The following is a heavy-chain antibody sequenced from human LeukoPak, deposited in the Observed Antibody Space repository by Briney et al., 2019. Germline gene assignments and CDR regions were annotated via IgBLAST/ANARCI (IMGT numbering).Heavy chain of an antibody. J-gene: IGHJ4*02. Sequence: PGRSLRLSCAASGFTFSSYSMNWVRQAPGKGLEWVSSISSSSSYIYYADSVKGRFTISRDNAKNSLYLRMNSLRAEDTAVYYCARDLGYSLDYWGQGTLVTVSS. CDR2: ISSSSSYI. V-gene: IGHV3-21*01. CDR3: ARDLGYSLDY. D-gene: IGHD5-18*01. CDR1: GFTFSSYS.